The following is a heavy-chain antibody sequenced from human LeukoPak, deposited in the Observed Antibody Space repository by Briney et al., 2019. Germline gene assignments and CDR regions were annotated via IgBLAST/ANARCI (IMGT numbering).Heavy chain of an antibody. V-gene: IGHV3-23*01. CDR1: GFTFDDYA. Sequence: TGGSLRLSCAASGFTFDDYAMSWVRQAPGKGLEWVSAISGSGGSTYYADSVKGRFTISRDNSKNTLYLQMNSLRAEDTAVYYCAKDPVAWVGATTPFDYWGQGTLVTVSS. D-gene: IGHD1-26*01. J-gene: IGHJ4*02. CDR2: ISGSGGST. CDR3: AKDPVAWVGATTPFDY.